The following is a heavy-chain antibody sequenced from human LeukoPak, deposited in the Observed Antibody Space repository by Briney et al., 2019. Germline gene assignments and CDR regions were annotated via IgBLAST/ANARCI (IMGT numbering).Heavy chain of an antibody. CDR3: AKDQTEVVVAATGNDY. D-gene: IGHD2-15*01. V-gene: IGHV3-23*01. CDR2: ISGSGGST. J-gene: IGHJ4*02. CDR1: GFTFSSYA. Sequence: GGSLRLSCAASGFTFSSYAMSWVRQAPGKGLEWVSAISGSGGSTYYADSVKGRFTISRDNSKNTLYLQMNSLRAEDTAVYDCAKDQTEVVVAATGNDYWGQGTLVTVSS.